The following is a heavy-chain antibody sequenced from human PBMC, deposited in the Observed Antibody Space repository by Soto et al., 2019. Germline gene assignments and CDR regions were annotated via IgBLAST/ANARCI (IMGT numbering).Heavy chain of an antibody. Sequence: PRLSCKGCGLTFADYAMSWFRQAPGKGLEWRAFGGSRPIGGTTGYAAPVEARFFISRDDSKSSAHLLIDSLQNEDTAIYYCGRLKAYNGYGDRRAWGQGTLVTVS. CDR1: GLTFADYA. D-gene: IGHD5-12*01. CDR3: GRLKAYNGYGDRRA. CDR2: GGSRPIGGTT. V-gene: IGHV3-49*03. J-gene: IGHJ5*02.